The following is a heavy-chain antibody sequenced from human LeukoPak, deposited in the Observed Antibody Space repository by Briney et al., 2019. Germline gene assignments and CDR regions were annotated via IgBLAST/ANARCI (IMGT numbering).Heavy chain of an antibody. CDR3: ARGAPPAPDY. J-gene: IGHJ4*02. CDR2: INHSGST. V-gene: IGHV4-34*01. CDR1: GGSFSGYY. Sequence: SETLSLTCAVYGGSFSGYYWSWIRQPPGKGLEWIGEINHSGSTNYSPSLKSRVTISVDTSKNQFSLKLSSVTAADTAVYYCARGAPPAPDYWGQGTLVTVSS.